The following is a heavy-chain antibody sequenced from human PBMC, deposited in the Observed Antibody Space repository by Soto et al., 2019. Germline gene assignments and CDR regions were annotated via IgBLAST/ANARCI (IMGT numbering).Heavy chain of an antibody. D-gene: IGHD2-2*01. Sequence: EIQLVESGGGLVKPGGSLRLSCAASGFTFSDYIMNWVRQAPGKGLEWLSSISSSSSYIFDADSVKGRFTISRDNAKNSLLPHMNSLRADDTAVYYCASPREYWSSANCYVAFDIWGQGTMVTVSP. V-gene: IGHV3-21*06. CDR3: ASPREYWSSANCYVAFDI. CDR2: ISSSSSYI. CDR1: GFTFSDYI. J-gene: IGHJ3*02.